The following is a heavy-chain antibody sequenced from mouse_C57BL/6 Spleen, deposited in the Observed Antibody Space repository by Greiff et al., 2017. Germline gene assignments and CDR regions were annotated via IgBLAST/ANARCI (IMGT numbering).Heavy chain of an antibody. CDR1: GFTFTTYA. CDR3: VCDGYDYDYWYFDV. J-gene: IGHJ1*03. D-gene: IGHD2-2*01. V-gene: IGHV10-3*01. Sequence: EVKLQESGGGLVQPKGSLKLSCAASGFTFTTYAMHWVRQAPGKGLEWVARIRSKSSNYETYYADSVKDRFTISRDDSQSMLYLQMNNLKTEDTAMYYCVCDGYDYDYWYFDVWGTGTTVTVSS. CDR2: IRSKSSNYET.